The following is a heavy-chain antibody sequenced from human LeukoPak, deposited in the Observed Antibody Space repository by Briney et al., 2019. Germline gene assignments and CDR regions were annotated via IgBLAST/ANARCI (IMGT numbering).Heavy chain of an antibody. CDR2: INSDGSST. Sequence: GGSLRLSCAASGFTFSSYWMHWVRQAPGKGLVWVSRINSDGSSTSYADSVKDRFTISRDNAKNTLYLQMNSLRAEDAAVYYRHKPDYYYGMDVWGQGTTVTVSS. V-gene: IGHV3-74*01. D-gene: IGHD1-14*01. J-gene: IGHJ6*02. CDR1: GFTFSSYW. CDR3: HKPDYYYGMDV.